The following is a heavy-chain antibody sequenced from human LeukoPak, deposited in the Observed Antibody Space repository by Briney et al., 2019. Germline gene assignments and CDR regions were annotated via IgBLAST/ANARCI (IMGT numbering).Heavy chain of an antibody. CDR1: GYTFTSYD. D-gene: IGHD2-2*01. J-gene: IGHJ5*02. CDR2: MNPNSGNT. CDR3: ARVELVHPPAGPYCSSTSCYLHWFDP. V-gene: IGHV1-8*01. Sequence: ASVKVSCKASGYTFTSYDINWVRQATGQGLEWMGWMNPNSGNTGYAQKFQGRVTITRDTSISTAYMELSSLRSEDTAVYYCARVELVHPPAGPYCSSTSCYLHWFDPWGQGTLVTVSS.